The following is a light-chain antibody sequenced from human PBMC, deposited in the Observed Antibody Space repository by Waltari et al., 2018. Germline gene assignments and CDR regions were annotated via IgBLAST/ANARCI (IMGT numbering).Light chain of an antibody. CDR3: QQSYKTPYT. J-gene: IGKJ2*01. CDR1: QSVSNY. Sequence: DIQMTQSPSSLSASVGDRVTITCRADQSVSNYLNWYRQKPGKAPELLIYISSNLQSGVPSRFSGSGSGTDFTLTISSLQPGDFATYYCQQSYKTPYTFGQGTRLDI. CDR2: ISS. V-gene: IGKV1-39*01.